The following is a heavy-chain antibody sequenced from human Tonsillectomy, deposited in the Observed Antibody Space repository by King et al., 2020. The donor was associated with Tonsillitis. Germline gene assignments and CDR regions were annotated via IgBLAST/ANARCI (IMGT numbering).Heavy chain of an antibody. CDR1: GFTFSTYA. V-gene: IGHV3-30-3*01. Sequence: QLVQSGGGVVQIGTSLSLSCAASGFTFSTYAMHWVRQAPGKGLEWVAVISYDGTNKYYADSVKGRFTISRDNSKKTVDLQMNSLRAEDTAIYYCARVSWVTQINWYFDFWGRGTLVTVSS. CDR3: ARVSWVTQINWYFDF. CDR2: ISYDGTNK. D-gene: IGHD4-23*01. J-gene: IGHJ2*01.